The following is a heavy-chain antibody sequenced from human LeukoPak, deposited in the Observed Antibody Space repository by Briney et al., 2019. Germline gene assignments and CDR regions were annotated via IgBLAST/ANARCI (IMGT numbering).Heavy chain of an antibody. CDR3: AKDLEAWANTAPFDY. Sequence: RPGGSLRLSCAASGFTFSSYGMHWVRQAPGKGLEWVAVIWYDGSNKYCADSVKGRFTISRDNSKNTLYLQMNSLRAEDTAVYYCAKDLEAWANTAPFDYWAREPWSPSPQ. CDR2: IWYDGSNK. CDR1: GFTFSSYG. J-gene: IGHJ4*02. V-gene: IGHV3-33*06. D-gene: IGHD5-18*01.